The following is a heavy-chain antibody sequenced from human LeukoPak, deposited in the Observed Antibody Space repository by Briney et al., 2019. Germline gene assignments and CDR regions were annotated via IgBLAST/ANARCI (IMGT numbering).Heavy chain of an antibody. CDR1: GYSLTNYY. D-gene: IGHD5-12*01. Sequence: ASVRVSCKAFGYSLTNYYVHWVRQAPGQGLEWMGEINPSGGSTSYAQKFQGRITVTRDKYTNTVYMDLSSLRSEDTATYYCARGAPTTRIGAGRFDYWGQGSLLTVAS. V-gene: IGHV1-46*01. CDR3: ARGAPTTRIGAGRFDY. J-gene: IGHJ4*02. CDR2: INPSGGST.